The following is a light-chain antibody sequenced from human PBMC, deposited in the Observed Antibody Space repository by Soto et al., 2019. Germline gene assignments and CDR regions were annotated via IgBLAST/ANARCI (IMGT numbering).Light chain of an antibody. Sequence: DIVMTQSPLSLPFTPGEPASISCRSSQSLLHSNGYNYLDWYLQKPGQSPQLLIYLGSNRASGVPDRFSGSGSGTDFTLNISRVEAEDVGVYYCMQPLQSWTFGQGTKVDIK. CDR3: MQPLQSWT. CDR2: LGS. J-gene: IGKJ1*01. V-gene: IGKV2-28*01. CDR1: QSLLHSNGYNY.